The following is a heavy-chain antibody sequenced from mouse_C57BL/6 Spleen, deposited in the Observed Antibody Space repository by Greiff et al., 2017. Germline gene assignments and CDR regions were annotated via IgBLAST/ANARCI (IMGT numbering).Heavy chain of an antibody. J-gene: IGHJ2*01. CDR1: GFTFSSYA. D-gene: IGHD3-2*02. CDR2: ISDGGSYT. Sequence: DVKLVESGGGLVKPGGSLKLSCAASGFTFSSYAMSWVRQTPEKRLEWVATISDGGSYTYYPDNVKGRFTISRDNAKNNLYLQMSHLKSKDTAMYYCARGDSSGYDYFDYWGQGTTLTVSS. V-gene: IGHV5-4*03. CDR3: ARGDSSGYDYFDY.